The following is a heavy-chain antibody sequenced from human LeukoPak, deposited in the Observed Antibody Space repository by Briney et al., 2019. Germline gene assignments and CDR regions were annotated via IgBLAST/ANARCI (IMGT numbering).Heavy chain of an antibody. V-gene: IGHV3-53*01. CDR1: GFTVSTNY. Sequence: PGGSLRLSCAASGFTVSTNYMSWVRQAPGKGLGWVSVIFRDDTTYYADSVKGRFTISRDNSKNTLFLQMNSLRAEDTAVYYCATAAYDSGSYIVNHDYWGQGTLVTVSS. CDR2: IFRDDTT. CDR3: ATAAYDSGSYIVNHDY. D-gene: IGHD3-22*01. J-gene: IGHJ4*02.